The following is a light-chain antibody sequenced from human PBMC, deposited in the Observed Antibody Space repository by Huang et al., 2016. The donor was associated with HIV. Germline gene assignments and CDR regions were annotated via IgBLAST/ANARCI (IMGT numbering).Light chain of an antibody. CDR2: AAS. J-gene: IGKJ1*01. V-gene: IGKV3-15*01. CDR3: QQYSDCPRS. CDR1: QSINTN. Sequence: GERATLSCRASQSINTNFAWFQQIPGQAPSLLIYAASTRSADSPARFSGSGSRTEFTLTISSLQSEDIAVYYCQQYSDCPRSFGQGTKVEIK.